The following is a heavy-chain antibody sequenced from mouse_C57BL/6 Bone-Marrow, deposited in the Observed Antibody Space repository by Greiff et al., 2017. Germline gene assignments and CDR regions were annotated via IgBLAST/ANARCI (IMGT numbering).Heavy chain of an antibody. J-gene: IGHJ2*01. CDR2: IYPRSGNT. V-gene: IGHV1-81*01. CDR1: GYTFTSYG. Sequence: VQLQQSGAALARPGASVQLSCKASGYTFTSYGISWVKQRTGQGLEWIGEIYPRSGNTYYNEKFKGKATLTADKSSSAAYMELRSLTSEDSAVYFCAVLLRFCDYWGQGTTLTVSS. D-gene: IGHD1-1*01. CDR3: AVLLRFCDY.